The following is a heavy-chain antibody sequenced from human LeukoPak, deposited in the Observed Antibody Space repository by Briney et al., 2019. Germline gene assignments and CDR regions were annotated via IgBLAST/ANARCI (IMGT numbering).Heavy chain of an antibody. CDR1: GLTFSSSW. V-gene: IGHV3-7*01. Sequence: GGTLRLSCAVSGLTFSSSWMDWVRQAPGKGLEWVASINPDGNKKYSADSVKGRFTISRDNAENSLYLQMNSLRVEDTAFYYCARDLAYSRLDYWGQGMLVTVSS. CDR3: ARDLAYSRLDY. D-gene: IGHD5-18*01. J-gene: IGHJ4*02. CDR2: INPDGNKK.